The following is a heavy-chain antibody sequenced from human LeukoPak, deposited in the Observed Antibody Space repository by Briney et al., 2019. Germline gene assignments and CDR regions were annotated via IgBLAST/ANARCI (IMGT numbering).Heavy chain of an antibody. Sequence: GGSLRLSCAASSGLMFSSHGMHLVRQAPGKGLEGVAVIWYDGSNEYYADSVKGRFTICRNNSKNMLYLKMNSLRDEDTAVYYSARASNNYDSRGYSALDYWGQGTLVTVSS. CDR2: IWYDGSNE. J-gene: IGHJ4*02. CDR3: ARASNNYDSRGYSALDY. V-gene: IGHV3-33*01. D-gene: IGHD3-22*01. CDR1: GLMFSSHG.